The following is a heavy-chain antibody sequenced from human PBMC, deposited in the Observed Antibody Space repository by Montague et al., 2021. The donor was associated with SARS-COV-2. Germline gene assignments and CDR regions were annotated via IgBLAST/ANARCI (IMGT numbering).Heavy chain of an antibody. J-gene: IGHJ5*02. Sequence: SETLSLTCTVSGGSVSSNRDSWGWIRQPPGRGLEWIGTFSYSGSTYSNPSLNNRVSISRDTSRNHFSLKLSSVTTADTAVYYCARHCILSNGFDPWGQGTLVTVSS. CDR1: GGSVSSNRDS. D-gene: IGHD3-9*01. CDR3: ARHCILSNGFDP. CDR2: FSYSGST. V-gene: IGHV4-39*01.